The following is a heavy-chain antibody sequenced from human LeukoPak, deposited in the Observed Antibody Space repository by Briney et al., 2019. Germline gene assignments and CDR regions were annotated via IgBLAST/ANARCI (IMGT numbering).Heavy chain of an antibody. V-gene: IGHV1-69*01. D-gene: IGHD4-11*01. Sequence: SVKVSCKASGGTFSSYAISWVRQAPGQGLEWMGGIIPIFGTANYAQKFQGRVTITADESTSTAYMEMSSLRSEGTAVYYCARDKLETVSFRWFDPWGQGTLVTVSS. CDR2: IIPIFGTA. CDR1: GGTFSSYA. J-gene: IGHJ5*02. CDR3: ARDKLETVSFRWFDP.